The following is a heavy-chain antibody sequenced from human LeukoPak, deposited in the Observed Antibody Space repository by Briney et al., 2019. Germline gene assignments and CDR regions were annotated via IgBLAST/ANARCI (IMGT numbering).Heavy chain of an antibody. V-gene: IGHV4-59*01. CDR3: ARVLHLWFGELIDYGMDV. J-gene: IGHJ6*02. CDR1: GGSISSYY. D-gene: IGHD3-10*01. Sequence: SETLSLTCTVSGGSISSYYWSWIRQPPGKGLEWIGYIYYSGSTNYNPSLKSRVTISVDTSKNQFSLKLSSVTAADTAVYYCARVLHLWFGELIDYGMDVWGQGTTVTVSS. CDR2: IYYSGST.